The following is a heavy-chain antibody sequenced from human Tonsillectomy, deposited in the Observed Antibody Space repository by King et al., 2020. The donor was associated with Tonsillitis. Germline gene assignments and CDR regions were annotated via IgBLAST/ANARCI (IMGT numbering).Heavy chain of an antibody. D-gene: IGHD1-26*01. CDR3: ARGPLIVGATYYFDY. CDR2: ISSGSSYI. CDR1: GFTFSSYS. J-gene: IGHJ4*02. V-gene: IGHV3-21*01. Sequence: VQLVESGGGLVKPGGSLRLSCSASGFTFSSYSMNWVRQAPGKGLEWVSSISSGSSYIYYADSVNGRFTISRDNAKNSLSLQMNSLRAEDTAVYYCARGPLIVGATYYFDYWGQGTLLTVSS.